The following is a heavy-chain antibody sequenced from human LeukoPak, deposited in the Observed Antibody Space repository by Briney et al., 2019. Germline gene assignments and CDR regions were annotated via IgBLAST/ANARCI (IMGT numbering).Heavy chain of an antibody. CDR2: ISGSSSYI. CDR1: GFSFTSYT. D-gene: IGHD4-17*01. Sequence: GGSLRLSCAASGFSFTSYTMNWVRQAPGKELEWVSSISGSSSYIYYADSVKGRFTISRDNAKNSLYLQMNSLRAEDTAVYYCARDLGDYGASGWFDPWGQGTLVTVSS. V-gene: IGHV3-21*01. J-gene: IGHJ5*02. CDR3: ARDLGDYGASGWFDP.